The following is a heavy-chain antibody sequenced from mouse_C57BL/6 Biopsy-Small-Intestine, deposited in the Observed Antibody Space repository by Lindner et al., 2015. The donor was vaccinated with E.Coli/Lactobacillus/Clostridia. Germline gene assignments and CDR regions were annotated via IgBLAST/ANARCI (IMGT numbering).Heavy chain of an antibody. CDR2: INAGNDKI. CDR1: GYTFTNYV. D-gene: IGHD4-1*01. V-gene: IGHV1-84*02. CDR3: ARDRARRYCTGGTCFSNFAFDI. J-gene: IGHJ1*01. Sequence: SVKVSCKASGYTFTNYVVHWVRQAPGQRLEWMGWINAGNDKIQYSEKFQGRITFTRDTSATTAYMELTNLRSEDTAVYYCARDRARRYCTGGTCFSNFAFDIWGQGTTVAVSS.